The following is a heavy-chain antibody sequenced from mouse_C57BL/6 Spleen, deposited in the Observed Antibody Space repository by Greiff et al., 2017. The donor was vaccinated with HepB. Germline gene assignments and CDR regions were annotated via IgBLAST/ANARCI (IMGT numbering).Heavy chain of an antibody. CDR3: ARRRDWDGIFDY. CDR2: INPNNGGT. J-gene: IGHJ2*01. V-gene: IGHV1-26*01. D-gene: IGHD4-1*01. CDR1: GYTFTDYY. Sequence: EVQLQQSGPELVKPGASVKISCKASGYTFTDYYMNWVKQSHGKSLEWIGDINPNNGGTSYNQKFKGKATLTVDKSSSTAYMELRSLTSEDSAVYYCARRRDWDGIFDYWGQGTTLTVSS.